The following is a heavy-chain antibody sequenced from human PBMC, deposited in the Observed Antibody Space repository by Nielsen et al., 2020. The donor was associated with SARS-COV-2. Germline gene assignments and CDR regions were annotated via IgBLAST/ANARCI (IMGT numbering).Heavy chain of an antibody. Sequence: SLKISCAASGFTFDDYAMHWVRQAPGKGLEWVSGISWNSGSIGYADSVKGRFTISRDNAKSSLYLQMNSLRAEDTALYYCAKDIGGQLVPEGWFDPWGQGTLVTVSS. J-gene: IGHJ5*02. CDR2: ISWNSGSI. CDR1: GFTFDDYA. D-gene: IGHD6-6*01. CDR3: AKDIGGQLVPEGWFDP. V-gene: IGHV3-9*01.